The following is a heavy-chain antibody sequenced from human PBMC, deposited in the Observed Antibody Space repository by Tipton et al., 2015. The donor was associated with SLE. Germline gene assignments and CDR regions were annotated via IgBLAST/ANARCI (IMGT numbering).Heavy chain of an antibody. Sequence: TLSLTCAVSGGSINSGGYSWSWIRQPPGKGLERIGEIFHSGSTSYTPPLKSRVTISLDTPKNRFSLKLNSVTAADTAVYYCARGWSSSSYYYYYMDVWGKGTTVTASS. CDR1: GGSINSGGYS. J-gene: IGHJ6*03. CDR3: ARGWSSSSYYYYYMDV. V-gene: IGHV4-30-2*01. D-gene: IGHD6-6*01. CDR2: IFHSGST.